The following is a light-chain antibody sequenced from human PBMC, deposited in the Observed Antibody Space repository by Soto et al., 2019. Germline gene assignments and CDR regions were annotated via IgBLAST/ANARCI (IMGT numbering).Light chain of an antibody. CDR1: QSISSW. V-gene: IGKV1-5*03. CDR2: KAS. Sequence: DIQMTQSPSTLSASVGDRVTVTCRASQSISSWLAWYQQKAGKAPKLLIYKASALESGVPSRFSGSGSGTEFTLTISSLEPEDFVTYYCQHYNTYPWTFGQGTKVDIK. J-gene: IGKJ1*01. CDR3: QHYNTYPWT.